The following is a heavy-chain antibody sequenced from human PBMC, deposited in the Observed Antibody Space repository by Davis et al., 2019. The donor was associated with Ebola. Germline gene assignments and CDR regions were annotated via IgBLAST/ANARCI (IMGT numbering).Heavy chain of an antibody. CDR1: GYTFTSYY. V-gene: IGHV1-8*02. D-gene: IGHD3-16*01. J-gene: IGHJ6*02. CDR2: MNPNSGNT. CDR3: ARGPFTFLSGYGMDV. Sequence: AASVKVSCKASGYTFTSYYMHWVRQAPGQGLEWMGWMNPNSGNTGYAQKFQGRVTMTRNTSISTAYMELSSLRSEDTAVYYCARGPFTFLSGYGMDVWGQGTTVTVSS.